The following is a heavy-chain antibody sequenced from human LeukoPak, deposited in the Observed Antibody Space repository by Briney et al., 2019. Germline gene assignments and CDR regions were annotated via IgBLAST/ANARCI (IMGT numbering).Heavy chain of an antibody. D-gene: IGHD4-17*01. V-gene: IGHV4-39*01. Sequence: SETLSLTCAVYGGSFSSYYWGWIRQPPGKGLEWIGSIYYSGSTYYNPSLKSRVTISVDTSKNQFSLKLSSVTAADTAVYYCARNYGDYGRTYNWFDPWGQGTLVTVSS. CDR1: GGSFSSYY. CDR3: ARNYGDYGRTYNWFDP. CDR2: IYYSGST. J-gene: IGHJ5*02.